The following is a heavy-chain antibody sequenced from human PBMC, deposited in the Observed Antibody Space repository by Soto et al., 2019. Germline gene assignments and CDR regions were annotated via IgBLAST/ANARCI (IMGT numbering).Heavy chain of an antibody. CDR1: LTFNSSG. CDR2: ISYDGATQ. J-gene: IGHJ6*02. V-gene: IGHV3-30*03. CDR3: ATKDRVTNYLYYGMDV. Sequence: GSPRPPFEGLWLTFNSSGLDRVPPVPSKGLEWLAVISYDGATQYYGDTVKGRITITRDNSKNTPFPPMDRLRAEDTAMYYCATKDRVTNYLYYGMDVWGLGTTVTVSS. D-gene: IGHD2-21*02.